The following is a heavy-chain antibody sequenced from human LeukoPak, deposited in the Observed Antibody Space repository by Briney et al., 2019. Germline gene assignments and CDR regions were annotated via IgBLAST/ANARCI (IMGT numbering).Heavy chain of an antibody. Sequence: GGSLRLSCAASGFTFNTYAMGWVRQAPGKGLEWVSSVGAGGYGTYYTDSVMGRFTISRDNSKSMLYLQMNSLRAEDTALYYCAKADMKTVRVYDYWGQRTLVTVSS. V-gene: IGHV3-23*01. CDR2: VGAGGYGT. D-gene: IGHD2-8*01. J-gene: IGHJ4*02. CDR3: AKADMKTVRVYDY. CDR1: GFTFNTYA.